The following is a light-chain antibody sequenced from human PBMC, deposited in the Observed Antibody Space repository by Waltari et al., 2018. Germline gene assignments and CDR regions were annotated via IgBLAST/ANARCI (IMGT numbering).Light chain of an antibody. CDR1: AGAVTSGTY. Sequence: QTVVTQEPSLTVSPGGAVTLTCASSAGAVTSGTYQNLIQQKPGQVPRSLIHSTTNRHSCTPARFSGSLLGGKAALTLSGVQPEDEAEYYCLLYDGSDQVFGGGTKLTVL. CDR3: LLYDGSDQV. V-gene: IGLV7-43*01. CDR2: STT. J-gene: IGLJ3*02.